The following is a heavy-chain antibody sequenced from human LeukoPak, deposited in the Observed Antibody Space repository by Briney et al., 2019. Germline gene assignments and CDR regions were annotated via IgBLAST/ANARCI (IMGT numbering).Heavy chain of an antibody. CDR2: IYSGGST. D-gene: IGHD3-22*01. CDR3: ARDSYYDSSGYSDAFDI. J-gene: IGHJ3*02. CDR1: GFTFSSYW. V-gene: IGHV3-66*01. Sequence: GGSLRLSCAASGFTFSSYWMSWVRQAPGKGLEWVSVIYSGGSTYYADSVKGRFTISRDNSKNTLYLQMNSLRAEDTAVYYCARDSYYDSSGYSDAFDIWGQGTMVTVSS.